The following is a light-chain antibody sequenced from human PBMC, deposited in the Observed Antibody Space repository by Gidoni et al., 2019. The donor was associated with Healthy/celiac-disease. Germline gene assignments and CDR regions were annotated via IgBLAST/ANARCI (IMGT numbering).Light chain of an antibody. CDR3: QQRSNWPPIT. V-gene: IGKV3-11*01. Sequence: ELVLTQSPATLALSPGERATLSCRASQRVSSYLAWYQQKPGQAPRLLIYDAANRATGIPARFRGSGSGTDFTLTISSLEPEDFAVYDCQQRSNWPPITFGGGTKVEIK. CDR2: DAA. J-gene: IGKJ4*01. CDR1: QRVSSY.